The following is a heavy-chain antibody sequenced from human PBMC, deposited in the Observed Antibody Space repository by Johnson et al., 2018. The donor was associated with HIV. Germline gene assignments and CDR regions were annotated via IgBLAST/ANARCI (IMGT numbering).Heavy chain of an antibody. J-gene: IGHJ3*02. CDR3: AREGRGSPDGFDI. Sequence: QVQLVESGGGVVQPGRSLRLSCAASGFTFSSYAMHWVRQAPGKGLEWVAVISYDGSNKYYADSVKDRFTISRDNSNNTLYLQMNTLITEDTAVYYCAREGRGSPDGFDIWGQGTMVTVSS. CDR1: GFTFSSYA. CDR2: ISYDGSNK. D-gene: IGHD3-16*01. V-gene: IGHV3-30-3*01.